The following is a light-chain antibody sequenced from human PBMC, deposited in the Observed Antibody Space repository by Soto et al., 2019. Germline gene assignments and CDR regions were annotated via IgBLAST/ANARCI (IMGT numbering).Light chain of an antibody. CDR2: DAS. V-gene: IGKV1-5*01. J-gene: IGKJ1*01. CDR1: QSISSW. Sequence: DIQMTQSPSTLSASVGDRVTITCRASQSISSWLAWYQQKPGKAPKLLIYDASSLESGVPSRFSGSGSGTEFTLTISSLQPDYFATYYCQQYNSYSPETFCQGTKLDIK. CDR3: QQYNSYSPET.